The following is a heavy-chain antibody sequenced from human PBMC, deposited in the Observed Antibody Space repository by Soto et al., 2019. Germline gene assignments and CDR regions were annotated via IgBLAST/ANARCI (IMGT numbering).Heavy chain of an antibody. Sequence: QVQLVQSGAEARVPGASVKVSCKASGYGFTGLDINWVRQTTGQGLEWMGWMEPSSGRTGYAQKFQGRVTMTRDTSINTAYMELSSLTSDDTAFYYCARGVTAGVDYWGQGTLVTVSS. CDR2: MEPSSGRT. CDR1: GYGFTGLD. CDR3: ARGVTAGVDY. D-gene: IGHD1-26*01. V-gene: IGHV1-8*01. J-gene: IGHJ4*02.